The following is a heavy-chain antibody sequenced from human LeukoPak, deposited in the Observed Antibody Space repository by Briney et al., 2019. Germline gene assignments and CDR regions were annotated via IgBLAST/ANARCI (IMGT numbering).Heavy chain of an antibody. CDR2: MNPNSGNT. D-gene: IGHD5-18*01. Sequence: ASVKVSCKASGYTFTSYGINWVRQATGQGLEWMGWMNPNSGNTGYAQKFQGRVTITRNTSISTAYMELSSLRSEDTAVYYCASGGYSYGYRYMDVWGKGTTVTVSS. CDR1: GYTFTSYG. CDR3: ASGGYSYGYRYMDV. J-gene: IGHJ6*03. V-gene: IGHV1-8*03.